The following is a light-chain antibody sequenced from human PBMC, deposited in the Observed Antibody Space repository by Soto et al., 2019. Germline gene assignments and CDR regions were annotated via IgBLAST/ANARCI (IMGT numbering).Light chain of an antibody. J-gene: IGLJ1*01. CDR1: SSDVGGYNY. Sequence: QSVLTQPASVPGSPGQSITISCTGTSSDVGGYNYVSWYKQHPGKAPKLMIYEVSNRPSGVSNRFSGSKSGNTASLTISGLQAEDEADYYCGSYTTSTTSYVFGTGTKVTVL. V-gene: IGLV2-14*01. CDR2: EVS. CDR3: GSYTTSTTSYV.